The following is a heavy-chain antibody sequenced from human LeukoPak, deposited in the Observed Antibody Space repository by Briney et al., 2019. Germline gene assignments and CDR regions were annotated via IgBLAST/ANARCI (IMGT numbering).Heavy chain of an antibody. CDR3: ARVQGSWYEENWFDP. CDR2: ISGYNGYT. Sequence: ASVKVSCKSSGYIFNNYGINWVRQVPGQGLEWMGWISGYNGYTNYAQKVQGRVTMTTDKSTSTAYMELSSLRSEDTAVYYCARVQGSWYEENWFDPWGQGTLVTVSS. J-gene: IGHJ5*02. D-gene: IGHD6-13*01. V-gene: IGHV1-18*01. CDR1: GYIFNNYG.